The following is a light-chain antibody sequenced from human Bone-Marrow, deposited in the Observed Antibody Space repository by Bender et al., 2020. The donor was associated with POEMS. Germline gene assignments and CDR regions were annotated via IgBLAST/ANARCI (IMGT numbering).Light chain of an antibody. CDR1: SSDVGSYNL. Sequence: QSALTQPASVSGSPGQSITISCTGTSSDVGSYNLVSWYQQHPGKVPKLLIYDVSNRPSGVSTRFSGSKSGNTASLTISGLQAEDEGDYYCQSYDNTFRGSVFGGGTKLTVL. J-gene: IGLJ2*01. CDR3: QSYDNTFRGSV. CDR2: DVS. V-gene: IGLV2-23*02.